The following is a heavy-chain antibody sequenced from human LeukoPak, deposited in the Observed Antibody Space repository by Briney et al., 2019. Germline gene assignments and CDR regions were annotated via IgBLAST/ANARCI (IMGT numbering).Heavy chain of an antibody. D-gene: IGHD2-15*01. CDR2: IYHSGST. CDR1: GGSISSSNW. CDR3: ASGLGYCSGGSCYEDY. J-gene: IGHJ4*02. V-gene: IGHV4-4*02. Sequence: SETLSLTCAVSGGSISSSNWWSWVRQPPGKGLEWIGEIYHSGSTNYNPSLKSRVTISVDKSKNQFSLKLSSVTAADTAVYYCASGLGYCSGGSCYEDYWGQGTLVTVSS.